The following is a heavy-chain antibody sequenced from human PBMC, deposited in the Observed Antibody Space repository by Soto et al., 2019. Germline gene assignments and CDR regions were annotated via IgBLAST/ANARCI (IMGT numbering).Heavy chain of an antibody. CDR3: ARHRRSGDGYRYPRSRFDP. Sequence: EVQLVQSGAEVKKPGESLRISCKGSGYSFTSYWISWVRQMPGKGLEWMGRIDPSDSYTNYSPSFQGHVTISADKSISTAYLQWSSLKASDTAMYYCARHRRSGDGYRYPRSRFDPWGQGTLVTVSS. D-gene: IGHD5-12*01. CDR2: IDPSDSYT. CDR1: GYSFTSYW. V-gene: IGHV5-10-1*03. J-gene: IGHJ5*02.